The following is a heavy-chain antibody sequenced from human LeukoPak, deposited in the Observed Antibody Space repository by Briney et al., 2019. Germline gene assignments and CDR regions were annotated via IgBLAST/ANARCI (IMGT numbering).Heavy chain of an antibody. V-gene: IGHV3-23*01. CDR2: IRANGETT. Sequence: GGSLRLSCAASGFTFTHYGMNLVRQAPGKGLEWVSGIRANGETTYYADSVRGRFTISRDNSSSMVWLQMNSLTAEDTAMYYCGRDLNWGAFDIRGLGTLVTVSS. J-gene: IGHJ3*02. CDR3: GRDLNWGAFDI. CDR1: GFTFTHYG. D-gene: IGHD7-27*01.